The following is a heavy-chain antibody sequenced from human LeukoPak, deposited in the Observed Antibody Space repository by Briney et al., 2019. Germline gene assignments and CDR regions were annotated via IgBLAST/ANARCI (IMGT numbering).Heavy chain of an antibody. CDR1: GFTFSSYG. D-gene: IGHD6-19*01. CDR2: ISYDGSNE. Sequence: PGGSLRLSCVASGFTFSSYGMHWVRQAPGKGLEWVAVISYDGSNEYYTDSVKGRFSISRDDSTNTLYLQMNSLRAEDTAVYYCAKQRSGGSGWCMDYWGQGTLVTVSS. J-gene: IGHJ4*02. V-gene: IGHV3-30*18. CDR3: AKQRSGGSGWCMDY.